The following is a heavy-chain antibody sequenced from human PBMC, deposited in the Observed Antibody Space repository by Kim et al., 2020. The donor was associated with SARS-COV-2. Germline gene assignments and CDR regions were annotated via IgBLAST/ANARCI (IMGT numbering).Heavy chain of an antibody. V-gene: IGHV1-2*06. D-gene: IGHD1-1*01. CDR2: INPNSGGT. CDR3: ARDQGVGTYRSNWFDP. CDR1: GYTFTGYY. Sequence: ASVKVSFKASGYTFTGYYMHWVRQAPGQGLEWMGRINPNSGGTNYAQKFQGRVTMTRDTSISTAYMELSRLRSDDTAVYYCARDQGVGTYRSNWFDPWGQGTLVTVSS. J-gene: IGHJ5*02.